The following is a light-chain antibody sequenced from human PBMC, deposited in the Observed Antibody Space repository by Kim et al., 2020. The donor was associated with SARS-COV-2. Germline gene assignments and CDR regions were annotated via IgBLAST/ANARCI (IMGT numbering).Light chain of an antibody. CDR1: SSDVGDYNY. J-gene: IGLJ2*01. V-gene: IGLV2-8*01. CDR2: EVS. Sequence: GQSVTISRTGTSSDVGDYNYVSWYQQHPGRVPKLMIYEVSQRPSGVPDRFSGSKSGNTASLTVSGLQAEDEAEYYCSSYAGSYNVLFGGGTKLTVL. CDR3: SSYAGSYNVL.